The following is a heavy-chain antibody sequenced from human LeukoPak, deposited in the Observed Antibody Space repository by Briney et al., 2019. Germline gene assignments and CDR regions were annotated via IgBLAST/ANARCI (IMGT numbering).Heavy chain of an antibody. V-gene: IGHV1-2*02. CDR2: INPNSGGT. J-gene: IGHJ4*02. CDR3: ARAPTYYYGSGTRRHFDY. Sequence: ASVKVSRKASGYTFTSYAMNWVRQAPGQGLEWMGWINPNSGGTNYAQKFQGRVTMTRDTSISTAYMELSRLRSDDTAVYYCARAPTYYYGSGTRRHFDYWGQGTLVTVSS. D-gene: IGHD3-10*01. CDR1: GYTFTSYA.